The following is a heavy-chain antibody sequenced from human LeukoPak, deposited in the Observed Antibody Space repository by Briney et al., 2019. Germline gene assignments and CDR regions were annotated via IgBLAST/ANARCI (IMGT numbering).Heavy chain of an antibody. CDR1: GYTFTSYG. CDR3: ARGFLYSSSLCWFDP. D-gene: IGHD6-6*01. CDR2: IIPILGIA. V-gene: IGHV1-69*04. J-gene: IGHJ5*02. Sequence: SVKVSCKASGYTFTSYGISWVRQAPGQGLEWMGRIIPILGIANYAQKFQGRVTITADKSTSTAYMELSSLRSEDTAVYYCARGFLYSSSLCWFDPWGQGTLVTVSS.